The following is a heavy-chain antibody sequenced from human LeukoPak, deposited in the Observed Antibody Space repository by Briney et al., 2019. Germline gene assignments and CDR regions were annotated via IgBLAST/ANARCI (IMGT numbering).Heavy chain of an antibody. J-gene: IGHJ4*02. V-gene: IGHV3-7*01. CDR1: GFTFSSYW. Sequence: PGGALRLSLAASGFTFSSYWMSWVRPAPGKGLGWVANIKQDGSEKYYVDSVKGRFTISRDNAKNSLYLQMNSLRAEDTAVYYCARDRYSYGYDYWGQGTLVTVSS. D-gene: IGHD5-18*01. CDR2: IKQDGSEK. CDR3: ARDRYSYGYDY.